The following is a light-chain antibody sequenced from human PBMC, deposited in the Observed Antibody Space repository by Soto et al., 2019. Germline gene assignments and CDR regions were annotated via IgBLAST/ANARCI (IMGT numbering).Light chain of an antibody. Sequence: QPVLTQSPSASASLGASVKLTCTLSSGHSSYAIAWHQQQPEKGARYLMQLNSDGSHNKGDGIPDRFSGSSSGAERYLTISSLQSEDEADYYCQTWGTGIVVFGGGTKLTVL. J-gene: IGLJ2*01. CDR1: SGHSSYA. CDR2: LNSDGSH. V-gene: IGLV4-69*01. CDR3: QTWGTGIVV.